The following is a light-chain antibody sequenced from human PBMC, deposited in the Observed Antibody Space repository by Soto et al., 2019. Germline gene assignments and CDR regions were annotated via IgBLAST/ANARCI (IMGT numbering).Light chain of an antibody. J-gene: IGKJ1*01. CDR3: QQTYSTPWT. CDR2: AAS. V-gene: IGKV1-39*01. CDR1: QSISSY. Sequence: DIQMTQSPSSLSASVGDRVTITCRASQSISSYLNWYQQKPGKAPKLLIYAASSLHSGAPSSFSGSGSGTDFTLTISSLQPEDFATYYCQQTYSTPWTFGQGTKVEIK.